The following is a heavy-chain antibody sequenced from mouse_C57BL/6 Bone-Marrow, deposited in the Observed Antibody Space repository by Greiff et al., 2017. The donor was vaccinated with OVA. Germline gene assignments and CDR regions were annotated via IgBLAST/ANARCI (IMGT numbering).Heavy chain of an antibody. Sequence: QVQLQQPGAELVKPGASVKLSCKASGYTFTSYWMHWVKQRPGQGLEWIGMIHPNSGSTNYNEKFKSKATLTVDKSSSTAYMQLSSLTSEDSAVYYGAREGLLRSPWFAYWGQGTLVTVSA. CDR2: IHPNSGST. D-gene: IGHD1-1*01. V-gene: IGHV1-64*01. CDR1: GYTFTSYW. CDR3: AREGLLRSPWFAY. J-gene: IGHJ3*01.